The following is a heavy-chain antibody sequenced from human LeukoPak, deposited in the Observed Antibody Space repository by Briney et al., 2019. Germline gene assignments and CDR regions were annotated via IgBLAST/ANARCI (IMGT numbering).Heavy chain of an antibody. J-gene: IGHJ4*02. Sequence: GGSLRLSCAASGFTFSSYAMSWVRQAPGKGLEWVSSASGSGGSTYYADSVKGRFTISRDNSKNTLYLQMNSLRAEDTAVYYCAKDLGSVVTPPSLDYWGQGTLITVSS. CDR1: GFTFSSYA. CDR3: AKDLGSVVTPPSLDY. D-gene: IGHD4-23*01. V-gene: IGHV3-23*01. CDR2: ASGSGGST.